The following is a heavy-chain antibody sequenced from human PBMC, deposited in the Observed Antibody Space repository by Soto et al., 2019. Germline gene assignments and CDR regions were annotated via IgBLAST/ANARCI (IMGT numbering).Heavy chain of an antibody. CDR1: GFTLTDYA. CDR3: ARGSSGYISSWYYFDY. D-gene: IGHD6-13*01. V-gene: IGHV3-23*01. J-gene: IGHJ4*02. CDR2: ISGIGGST. Sequence: GALRVFAGAAGFTLTDYALSWVRQAPGKGLEWVATISGIGGSTYLADSVKGRLSISRDNSKNTVSLLMNSLRAEDTAVYFCARGSSGYISSWYYFDYWGRGTLVTVSS.